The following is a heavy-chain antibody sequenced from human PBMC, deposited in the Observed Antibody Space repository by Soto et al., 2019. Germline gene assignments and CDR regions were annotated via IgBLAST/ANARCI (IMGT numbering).Heavy chain of an antibody. CDR3: ATSLVTSRTRVDY. V-gene: IGHV4-31*03. J-gene: IGHJ4*02. CDR1: GGSIYTGGFY. Sequence: QVQLQESGPGLVKPSQTLSLTCTVSGGSIYTGGFYWSWIRQRPGKGPEWLGYIYYTGSTQYTPSLKSRLTISTDTSDNQFSLRLTSVTAADTAVYYCATSLVTSRTRVDYWGQGTLVTVSS. CDR2: IYYTGST. D-gene: IGHD2-2*01.